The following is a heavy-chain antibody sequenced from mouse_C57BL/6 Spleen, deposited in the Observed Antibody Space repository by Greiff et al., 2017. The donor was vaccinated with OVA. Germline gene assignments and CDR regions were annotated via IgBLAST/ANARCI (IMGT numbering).Heavy chain of an antibody. D-gene: IGHD2-4*01. V-gene: IGHV1-15*01. CDR1: GYTFTDYE. J-gene: IGHJ2*01. CDR3: TRAEGLRRGFDY. Sequence: QVQLQQSGAELVRPGASVTLSCKASGYTFTDYEMHWVKQTPVHGLEWIGAIDPETGGTAYNQKFKGKAILTADKSSSTAYMELRSLTSEDSAVYYCTRAEGLRRGFDYWGQGTTLTVSS. CDR2: IDPETGGT.